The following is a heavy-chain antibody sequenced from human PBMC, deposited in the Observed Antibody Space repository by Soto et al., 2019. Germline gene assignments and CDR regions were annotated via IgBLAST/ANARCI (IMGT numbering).Heavy chain of an antibody. Sequence: QVQLVQSGPEVKKPGASVKVSCKASGYSFTTYGINWVRQAPGQGLEWMGWISAYNGNTAYAQRFQGRVTVTTDTSTSTAYMELRSLRSDDTAVYYCARDAVSGDYTKHLDFWGQGTLVSVSS. D-gene: IGHD4-4*01. V-gene: IGHV1-18*01. CDR1: GYSFTTYG. J-gene: IGHJ4*02. CDR3: ARDAVSGDYTKHLDF. CDR2: ISAYNGNT.